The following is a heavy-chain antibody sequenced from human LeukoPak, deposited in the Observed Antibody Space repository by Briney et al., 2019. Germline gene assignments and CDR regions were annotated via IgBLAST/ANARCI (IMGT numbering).Heavy chain of an antibody. CDR3: ARARGVAAAVVDY. Sequence: GGSLRLSCAASGFTVSNNYMSWVRQAPGKGLEWVSLIYSGGTTYYADSVEGRFTISRDNSKNTLYLQMNSLRDEDTAVYYCARARGVAAAVVDYWGQGTPVTVSS. D-gene: IGHD6-13*01. CDR1: GFTVSNNY. J-gene: IGHJ4*02. V-gene: IGHV3-66*01. CDR2: IYSGGTT.